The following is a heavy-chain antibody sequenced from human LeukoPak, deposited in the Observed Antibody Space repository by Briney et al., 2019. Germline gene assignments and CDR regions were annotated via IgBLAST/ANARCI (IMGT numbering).Heavy chain of an antibody. Sequence: ASVKVSCKASGYTFTSNYIHWVRQAPGQGLEWMGMIYPRDGSTSYAQKFQGRVTVTRDTSTSTVHMELSGLRSEDTAVYYCARGAGYNYPYYFDYWGQGTLVTVSS. CDR2: IYPRDGST. CDR1: GYTFTSNY. J-gene: IGHJ4*02. D-gene: IGHD5-24*01. CDR3: ARGAGYNYPYYFDY. V-gene: IGHV1-46*01.